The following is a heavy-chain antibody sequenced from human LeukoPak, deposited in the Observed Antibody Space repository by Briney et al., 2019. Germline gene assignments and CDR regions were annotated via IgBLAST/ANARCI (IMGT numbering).Heavy chain of an antibody. CDR3: AKVLIWTYGSGNYYKGAFDI. J-gene: IGHJ3*02. CDR1: EFTFSSYG. Sequence: GGSLRLSCAASEFTFSSYGMHWVRQAPGKGLEWVSLISDSGGRIYYADSVKGRFTISRDNSKNTLYLQMNSLRAEDTAVYYCAKVLIWTYGSGNYYKGAFDIWGQGTMVTVFS. CDR2: ISDSGGRI. D-gene: IGHD3-10*01. V-gene: IGHV3-23*01.